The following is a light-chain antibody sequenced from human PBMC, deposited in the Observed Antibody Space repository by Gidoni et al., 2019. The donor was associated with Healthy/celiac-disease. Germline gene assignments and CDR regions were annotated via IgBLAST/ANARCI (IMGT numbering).Light chain of an antibody. CDR2: DVS. J-gene: IGLJ3*02. V-gene: IGLV2-14*01. CDR3: SSYTSSSTRV. CDR1: SSDVGGYNY. Sequence: QSALTQPASVSVSPGQSITISCTGTSSDVGGYNYVSWYQQHPGKAPNLMIYDVSNRPSGVSNRFSGSKSGNTASLTISGLQAEDEADYYCSSYTSSSTRVFGGGTKLTVL.